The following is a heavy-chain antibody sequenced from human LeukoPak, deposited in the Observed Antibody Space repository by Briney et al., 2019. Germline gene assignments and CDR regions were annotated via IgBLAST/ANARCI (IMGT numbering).Heavy chain of an antibody. J-gene: IGHJ6*03. Sequence: SETLSLTCVVYGGSLSGYYWSWIRQPPGKGREWIGEINRSGSTNYNPSLKSRVTMSVDTSKNQFSLNLSSVTAADTAVYYCARLMYSGYEGLDYYFNFIDVWGKGTTVTVSS. V-gene: IGHV4-34*01. D-gene: IGHD5-12*01. CDR3: ARLMYSGYEGLDYYFNFIDV. CDR1: GGSLSGYY. CDR2: INRSGST.